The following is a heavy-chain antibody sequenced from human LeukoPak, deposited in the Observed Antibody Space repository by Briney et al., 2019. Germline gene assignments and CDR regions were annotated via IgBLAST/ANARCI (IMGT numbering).Heavy chain of an antibody. J-gene: IGHJ3*02. CDR1: GGSISTYY. CDR3: ARPAGMATILAGDAFDI. CDR2: IYYTGTT. V-gene: IGHV4-59*08. Sequence: PSETLSLTCTVSGGSISTYYWSWIRQPPGKRLEWIGYIYYTGTTDYNPSLKSRVTISVDTSKNQFSLDLSSVTAADTAVYYCARPAGMATILAGDAFDIWGQGTMVTVSS. D-gene: IGHD5-12*01.